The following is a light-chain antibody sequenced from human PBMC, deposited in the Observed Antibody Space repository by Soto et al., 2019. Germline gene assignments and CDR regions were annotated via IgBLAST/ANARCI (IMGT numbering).Light chain of an antibody. CDR3: QQRSNWPLT. CDR2: DAS. CDR1: QSVSSY. J-gene: IGKJ4*01. V-gene: IGKV3-11*01. Sequence: EIVLTQSPATLSFSPGERATLSCRASQSVSSYLAWYQQKPGQAPRLLIYDASNRATGIPGRFSGSGSGTDFTLTISNLEPEDFAVYYCQQRSNWPLTFGGGTKVEIK.